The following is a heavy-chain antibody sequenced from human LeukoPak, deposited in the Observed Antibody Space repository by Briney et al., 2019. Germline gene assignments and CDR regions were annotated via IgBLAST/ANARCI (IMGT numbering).Heavy chain of an antibody. D-gene: IGHD3-16*01. CDR1: GGTFSSYA. CDR3: ARDLFVGGGSGNWFDP. Sequence: ASVKVSCKASGGTFSSYAISWVRQAPGQGLEWMGGIIPIFATANYAQKFQGRVTITADESTSTAYMELSSLRSEDTAVYYCARDLFVGGGSGNWFDPWGQGTLVTVSS. V-gene: IGHV1-69*13. J-gene: IGHJ5*02. CDR2: IIPIFATA.